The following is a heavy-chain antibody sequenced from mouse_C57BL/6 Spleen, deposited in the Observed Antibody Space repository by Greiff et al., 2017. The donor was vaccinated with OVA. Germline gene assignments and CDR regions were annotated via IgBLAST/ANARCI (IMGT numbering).Heavy chain of an antibody. D-gene: IGHD4-1*01. CDR1: GFTFSDYY. V-gene: IGHV5-16*01. CDR3: ATLLGRGYAMDY. J-gene: IGHJ4*01. Sequence: EVKLMESEGGLVQPGSSMKLSCTASGFTFSDYYMAWVRQVPEKGLEWVANINYDGSSTYYLDSLKSRFIISRDNAKNILYLQMSSLKSEDTATYYCATLLGRGYAMDYWGQGTSVTVSS. CDR2: INYDGSST.